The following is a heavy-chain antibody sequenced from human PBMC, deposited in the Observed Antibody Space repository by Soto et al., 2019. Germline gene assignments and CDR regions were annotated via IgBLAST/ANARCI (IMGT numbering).Heavy chain of an antibody. CDR3: ARDKLTGLFDY. D-gene: IGHD2-8*02. V-gene: IGHV4-34*01. Sequence: QVQLQQWGAGLLKPSETLSLTCAVYGGSFSGYYWTWIRQPPGTGLEWIGEINHSGSTNYNPSLKSRVTISVDTSKNQFYLQMTSVTAADTAVYYCARDKLTGLFDYWGQGTLVNVSS. CDR1: GGSFSGYY. CDR2: INHSGST. J-gene: IGHJ4*02.